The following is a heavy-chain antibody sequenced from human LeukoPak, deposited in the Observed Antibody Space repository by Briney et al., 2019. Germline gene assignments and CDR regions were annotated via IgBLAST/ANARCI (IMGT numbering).Heavy chain of an antibody. J-gene: IGHJ4*02. V-gene: IGHV6-1*01. CDR1: GDSVSSNSAA. CDR3: ARNYYGSGSYYVFDS. CDR2: TYYDSQWYN. D-gene: IGHD3-10*01. Sequence: SQTLSLTCVISGDSVSSNSAAWNWIRESPSRGLEWLGRTYYDSQWYNDYAVSVKSRITINPDTSKNQFSLQLNSVTPEDTAVYYCARNYYGSGSYYVFDSWGQGTLVTVSS.